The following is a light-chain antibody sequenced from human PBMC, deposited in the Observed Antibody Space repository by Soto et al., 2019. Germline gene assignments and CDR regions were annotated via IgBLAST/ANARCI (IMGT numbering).Light chain of an antibody. J-gene: IGLJ2*01. CDR3: QSYDSSLSGSTVV. CDR2: GNS. V-gene: IGLV1-40*01. Sequence: QPVLTQPPSVSGAPGQRVTISGTGSSSNIGAGYDVHWYQQLPGTAPKLLIYGNSNRPSGVPDRFSGSKSGTSASLAITGLQAEDEADYYGQSYDSSLSGSTVVFGGGTKVTVL. CDR1: SSNIGAGYD.